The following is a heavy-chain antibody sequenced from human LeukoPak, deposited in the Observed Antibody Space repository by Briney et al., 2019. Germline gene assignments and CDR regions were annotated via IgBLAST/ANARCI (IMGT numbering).Heavy chain of an antibody. CDR1: GFTFSSYA. CDR3: AKDSLQWLDNPPHAFDI. J-gene: IGHJ3*02. D-gene: IGHD6-19*01. V-gene: IGHV3-23*01. Sequence: GGSLRLSCAASGFTFSSYAMSWVRQAPGKGLEWVSAISGSGGSTYYADSVKGRFTISRDNSKNTLYLQMNSLRAEDTAVYYRAKDSLQWLDNPPHAFDIWGQGTMVTVSS. CDR2: ISGSGGST.